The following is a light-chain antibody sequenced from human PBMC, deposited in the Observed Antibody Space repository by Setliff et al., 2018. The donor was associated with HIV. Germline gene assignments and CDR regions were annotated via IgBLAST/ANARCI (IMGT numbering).Light chain of an antibody. Sequence: QAVVTQEPSLTVSPGGTVTLTCASSTGAVISSYYPSWFQQKPGQAPRPLIYYTNNRHPWTPARISGSLLGGKAALTLSNVQPEDEAEYYCLLFFANDYFFGRGPKVTVL. CDR1: TGAVISSYY. CDR3: LLFFANDYF. V-gene: IGLV7-43*01. J-gene: IGLJ1*01. CDR2: YTN.